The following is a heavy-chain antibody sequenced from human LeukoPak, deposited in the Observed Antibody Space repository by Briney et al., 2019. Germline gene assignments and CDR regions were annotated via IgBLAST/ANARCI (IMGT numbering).Heavy chain of an antibody. V-gene: IGHV4-59*12. CDR2: IYYSGST. CDR1: GGSISSYY. D-gene: IGHD3-10*01. J-gene: IGHJ2*01. Sequence: SETLSLTCTVSGGSISSYYWSWIRQPPGKGLEWTGYIYYSGSTNYNPSLKSRVTISVDTSKNQFSLKLSSVTAADTAVYYCARVPKHYSPYWYFDLWGRGTLVTVSS. CDR3: ARVPKHYSPYWYFDL.